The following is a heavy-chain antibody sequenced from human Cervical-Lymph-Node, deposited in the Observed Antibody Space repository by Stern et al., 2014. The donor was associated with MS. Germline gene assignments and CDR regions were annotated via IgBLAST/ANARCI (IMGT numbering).Heavy chain of an antibody. J-gene: IGHJ4*02. CDR2: INTGNGKT. CDR3: ARYYSGATSDY. D-gene: IGHD4-23*01. Sequence: QVQLVQSGAEVKKPGASVKVSCKASGYTFSTYALIWVRQAPGQGLEWMGWINTGNGKTMYSQKFQGRVTFTKDTSATTAYMELNSLTSADTAVYYCARYYSGATSDYWGQGTLVTVSS. V-gene: IGHV1-3*04. CDR1: GYTFSTYA.